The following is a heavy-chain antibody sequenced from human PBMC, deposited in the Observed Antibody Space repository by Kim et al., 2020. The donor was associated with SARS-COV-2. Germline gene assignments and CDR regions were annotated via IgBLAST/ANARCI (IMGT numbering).Heavy chain of an antibody. V-gene: IGHV1-69*04. CDR3: ARDPYPIAAAGTRFDY. J-gene: IGHJ4*02. Sequence: FQGRVTITADKSTSTAYMELSSLRSEDTAVYYCARDPYPIAAAGTRFDYWGQGTLVTVSS. D-gene: IGHD6-13*01.